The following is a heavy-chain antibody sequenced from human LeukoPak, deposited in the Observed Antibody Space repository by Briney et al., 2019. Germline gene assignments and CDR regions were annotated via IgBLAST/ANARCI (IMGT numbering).Heavy chain of an antibody. Sequence: PGGSLRLSCAASGFTFSSYGMHWVRQAPGKGLEWVAVISYDGSSKYYADSVKGRFTISRDNSKNTLYLQMNSLRAEDTAVYYCAKEGYSSGWYLSGYFDYWGQGTLVTVSS. D-gene: IGHD6-19*01. V-gene: IGHV3-30*18. CDR3: AKEGYSSGWYLSGYFDY. CDR2: ISYDGSSK. CDR1: GFTFSSYG. J-gene: IGHJ4*02.